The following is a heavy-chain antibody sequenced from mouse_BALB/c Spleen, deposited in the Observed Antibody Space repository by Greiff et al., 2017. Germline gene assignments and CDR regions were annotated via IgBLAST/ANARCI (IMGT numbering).Heavy chain of an antibody. Sequence: EVQLQQSGAELVRPGALVKLSCKASGFNIKDYYMHWVKQRPEQGLEWIGWIDPENGNTIYDPKFQGKASITADTSSNTAYLQLSSLTSEDTAVYYCANYRYDVEYYFDYWGQGTTRTVSS. CDR1: GFNIKDYY. CDR3: ANYRYDVEYYFDY. D-gene: IGHD2-14*01. V-gene: IGHV14-1*02. J-gene: IGHJ2*01. CDR2: IDPENGNT.